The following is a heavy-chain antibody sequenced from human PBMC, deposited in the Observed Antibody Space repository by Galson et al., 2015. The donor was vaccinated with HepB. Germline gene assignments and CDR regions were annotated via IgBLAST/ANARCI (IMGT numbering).Heavy chain of an antibody. CDR3: AKDNGGNMIRFWGVMGEYFDY. V-gene: IGHV3-21*01. CDR1: GFTFSSYS. Sequence: SLRLSCAASGFTFSSYSMNWVRQAPGKGLEWVSSISSSSSYIYYADSVKGRFTISRDNAKNSLYLQMNSLRAEDTAVYYCAKDNGGNMIRFWGVMGEYFDYWGQGTLVTVSS. CDR2: ISSSSSYI. D-gene: IGHD3-3*01. J-gene: IGHJ4*02.